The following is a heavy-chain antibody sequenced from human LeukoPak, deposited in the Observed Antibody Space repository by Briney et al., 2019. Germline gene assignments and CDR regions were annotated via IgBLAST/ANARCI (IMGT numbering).Heavy chain of an antibody. V-gene: IGHV4-39*07. CDR2: LLYSGFT. J-gene: IGHJ4*02. CDR3: FADRGGDQGDS. CDR1: GVSISSTNYF. Sequence: SETLSLTCSVSGVSISSTNYFWGWIRQPPGKGLEWIGGLLYSGFTYYHPSLKSRVSISVDTSKNQFSLKLTSVTTADTAVYFCFADRGGDQGDSWGQGTLVTVSS. D-gene: IGHD3-16*01.